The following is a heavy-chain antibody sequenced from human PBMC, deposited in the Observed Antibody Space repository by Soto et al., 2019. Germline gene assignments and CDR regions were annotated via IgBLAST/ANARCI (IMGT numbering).Heavy chain of an antibody. CDR3: ARPPGYISDWYYFDL. J-gene: IGHJ4*02. D-gene: IGHD3-9*01. CDR2: ISPDSGGT. Sequence: ASVKVSCKASGYTFTGYYMHWVRQAPGQGLEWMGWISPDSGGTNYAQKFQGRVTMTWDTSLNTAYMELSSLISEDTAVYYCARPPGYISDWYYFDLWGQGTLVTVSS. V-gene: IGHV1-2*02. CDR1: GYTFTGYY.